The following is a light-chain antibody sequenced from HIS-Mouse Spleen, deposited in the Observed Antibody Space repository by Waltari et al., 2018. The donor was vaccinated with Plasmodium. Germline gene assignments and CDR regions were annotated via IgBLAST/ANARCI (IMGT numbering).Light chain of an antibody. CDR2: EGS. CDR1: SSDVGSYNL. V-gene: IGLV2-23*01. Sequence: QSALTQPASVSGSPGQSITISCTGTSSDVGSYNLVSWYQQHPGKAPKLMSYEGSKRPSGVSNRFSGSKSGNTASLTISGLQAEEEADYYCCSYAGSSTFWVFGGGTKLTVL. CDR3: CSYAGSSTFWV. J-gene: IGLJ3*02.